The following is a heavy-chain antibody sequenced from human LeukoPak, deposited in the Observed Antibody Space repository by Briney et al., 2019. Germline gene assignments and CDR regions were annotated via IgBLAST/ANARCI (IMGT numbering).Heavy chain of an antibody. Sequence: SETLSLTCTVSGYSITRGSYWGWIRQPPGKGLEWIANIYHSGSTYYNPSLKSRVTISVDTSKNQFSLKLSSVTAADTAIYYCARVHVNSGYYFGDAFDIWGQGTMVTVSS. J-gene: IGHJ3*02. CDR1: GYSITRGSY. CDR2: IYHSGST. CDR3: ARVHVNSGYYFGDAFDI. V-gene: IGHV4-38-2*02. D-gene: IGHD3-22*01.